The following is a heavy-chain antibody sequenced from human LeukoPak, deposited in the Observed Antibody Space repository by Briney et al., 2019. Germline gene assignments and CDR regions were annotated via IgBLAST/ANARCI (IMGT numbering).Heavy chain of an antibody. CDR1: GYTFTDSY. D-gene: IGHD3-3*01. V-gene: IGHV1-2*02. Sequence: ASVKVSCKASGYTFTDSYMHWVRQAPGHGLEWMGWINLYTGGTDYAHKFQGRVTMTSDTSISTAYMELSRLRSDDTAIFYCARGRGMGFLEWLLLASWGQGTLVTVSS. J-gene: IGHJ4*02. CDR3: ARGRGMGFLEWLLLAS. CDR2: INLYTGGT.